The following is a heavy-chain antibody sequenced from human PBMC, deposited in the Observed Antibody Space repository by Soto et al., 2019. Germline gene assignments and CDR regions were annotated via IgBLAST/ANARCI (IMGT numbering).Heavy chain of an antibody. J-gene: IGHJ4*02. D-gene: IGHD6-19*01. V-gene: IGHV4-59*08. CDR2: IYYSGST. CDR1: GGSISSYY. CDR3: ARQRIYGSGFDY. Sequence: QVQLQESGPGLVKPSETLSLTCTVSGGSISSYYWSWIRQPPGKGLEWIGYIYYSGSTNYNPSLKSRVTISVDTSKTQFSLKLSSVTAADTAVYYCARQRIYGSGFDYWGQGTLVTVSS.